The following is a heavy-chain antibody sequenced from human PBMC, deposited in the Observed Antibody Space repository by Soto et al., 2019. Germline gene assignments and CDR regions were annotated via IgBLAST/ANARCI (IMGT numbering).Heavy chain of an antibody. CDR2: IYYSGST. Sequence: SETLSLTCTVSGGSISSSSYYWGCIRQPPGKGLEWIGSIYYSGSTYYNPSLKSRVTISVDTSKNQFSLKLSSVTAADTAVYYCARSYSASYYYGMDVWGQGTTVTVSS. D-gene: IGHD2-15*01. CDR3: ARSYSASYYYGMDV. J-gene: IGHJ6*02. V-gene: IGHV4-39*01. CDR1: GGSISSSSYY.